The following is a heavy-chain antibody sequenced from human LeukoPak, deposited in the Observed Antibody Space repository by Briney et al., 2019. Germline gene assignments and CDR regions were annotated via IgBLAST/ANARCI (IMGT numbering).Heavy chain of an antibody. CDR1: GYPFSRYL. CDR2: ISAHNGDT. J-gene: IGHJ4*02. CDR3: AREVLKKHLLD. V-gene: IGHV1-18*01. Sequence: ASVKVSCKTSGYPFSRYLISWVRQAPGQGLEWMGWISAHNGDTKYAQRVQDRLTMTTDTSTSTAYMELRSLTPNDTAVYYCAREVLKKHLLDWDQGTLVTVSS.